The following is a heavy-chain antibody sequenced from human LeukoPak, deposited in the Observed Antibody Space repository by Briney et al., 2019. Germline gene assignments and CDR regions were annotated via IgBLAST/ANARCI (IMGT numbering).Heavy chain of an antibody. CDR3: ASGGDGYNLFDY. J-gene: IGHJ4*02. D-gene: IGHD5-24*01. V-gene: IGHV1-69*13. CDR2: IIPIFGTA. Sequence: ASVKVSCKASGYTFTSYAISWVRQAPGQGLEWMGGIIPIFGTANYAQKFQGRVTITADESTSTAYMELSSLRSEDTAVYYCASGGDGYNLFDYWGQGTLVTVSS. CDR1: GYTFTSYA.